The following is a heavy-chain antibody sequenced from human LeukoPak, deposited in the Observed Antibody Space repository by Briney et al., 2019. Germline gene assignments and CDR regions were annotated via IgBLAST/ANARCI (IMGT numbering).Heavy chain of an antibody. J-gene: IGHJ4*02. V-gene: IGHV3-30-3*01. Sequence: SCKASGYTFTGYYMHWVRQAPGKGLEWVAVISYDGSNKYYADSVKGRFTISRDNSKNTLYLQMNSLRAEDTAVYYCARDPAYSYGYWDYWGQGTLVTVSS. CDR3: ARDPAYSYGYWDY. CDR1: GYTFTGYY. D-gene: IGHD5-18*01. CDR2: ISYDGSNK.